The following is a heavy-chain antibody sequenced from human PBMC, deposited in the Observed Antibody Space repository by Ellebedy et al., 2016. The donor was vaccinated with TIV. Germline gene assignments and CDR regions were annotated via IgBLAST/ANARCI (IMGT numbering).Heavy chain of an antibody. CDR1: GFTFSSNW. D-gene: IGHD1-26*01. CDR2: LNSDGSRS. CDR3: ARDGIVGRTTEYYFDY. Sequence: GESLKISCAASGFTFSSNWMHWVRQAPGKGLVCVSRLNSDGSRSTYADSVKGRCTISSDNAKNTLYLQMNSLRAEDTAVYYCARDGIVGRTTEYYFDYWGQGSLVTVSS. J-gene: IGHJ4*02. V-gene: IGHV3-74*01.